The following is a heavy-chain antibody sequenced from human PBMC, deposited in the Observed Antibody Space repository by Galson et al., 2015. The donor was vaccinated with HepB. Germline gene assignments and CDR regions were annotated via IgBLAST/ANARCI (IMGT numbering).Heavy chain of an antibody. CDR2: IVVGSGNT. CDR3: AAMDYDILTGAYYYGMDV. V-gene: IGHV1-58*02. CDR1: GFTFTSSA. D-gene: IGHD3-9*01. J-gene: IGHJ6*02. Sequence: SVKVSCKASGFTFTSSAMQWVRQARGQRLEWIGWIVVGSGNTNYAQKFQERVTITRDMSTSTAYMELSSLRSEDTAVYYCAAMDYDILTGAYYYGMDVWGQGTTVTVSS.